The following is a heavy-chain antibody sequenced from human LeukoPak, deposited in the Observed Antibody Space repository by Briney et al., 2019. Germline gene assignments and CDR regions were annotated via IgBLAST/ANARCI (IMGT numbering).Heavy chain of an antibody. V-gene: IGHV3-66*01. CDR2: IERSGDR. D-gene: IGHD3-16*02. J-gene: IGHJ2*01. Sequence: AGGSLRLSCAASGFTFSGNHMSWVRQSPEKGLERVEIIERSGDRVYASSVHGRFIISRDNHKSTVALQLNSRRVEVMAMFFCSSVSLGRYWYSDAWGGGTLVTVSP. CDR3: SSVSLGRYWYSDA. CDR1: GFTFSGNH.